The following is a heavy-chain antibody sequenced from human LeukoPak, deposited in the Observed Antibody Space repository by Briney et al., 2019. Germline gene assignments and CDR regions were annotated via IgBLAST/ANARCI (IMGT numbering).Heavy chain of an antibody. J-gene: IGHJ5*02. CDR2: INPNSGGT. D-gene: IGHD5-18*01. V-gene: IGHV1-2*02. Sequence: ASVKVSCKASGYTFTSYGISWVRQAPGQGLEWMGWINPNSGGTNYAQKFQGRVTMTRDTSISTAYMELSRLRSDDTAVYYCARDGHTAMVTWGQGTLVTVSS. CDR3: ARDGHTAMVT. CDR1: GYTFTSYG.